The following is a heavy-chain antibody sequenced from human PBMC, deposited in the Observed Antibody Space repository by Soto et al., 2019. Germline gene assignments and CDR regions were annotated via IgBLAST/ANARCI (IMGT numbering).Heavy chain of an antibody. J-gene: IGHJ2*01. CDR2: INAGNGNT. CDR3: ATDRMSDCSGGSCYSRFWYFDL. D-gene: IGHD2-15*01. CDR1: GYTFTSYA. Sequence: ASVKVSCKASGYTFTSYAMHWVHQAPGQRLEWMGWINAGNGNTKYSQKFQGRVTITRDTSASTAYMELSSLRSEDTAVYYCATDRMSDCSGGSCYSRFWYFDLRGRGTLVTVSS. V-gene: IGHV1-3*01.